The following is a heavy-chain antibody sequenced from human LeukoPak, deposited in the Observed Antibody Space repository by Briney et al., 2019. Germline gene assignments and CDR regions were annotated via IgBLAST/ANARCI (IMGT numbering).Heavy chain of an antibody. Sequence: GGSLRLSCAASGFTFSSYEMNWVRQAPGKGLEWVSYISSSGSTIYYADSVKGRFTISRDNAKNSLYLQMNSLRAEDTAVYYCCGSVLYSSYYFDYWGQGTLVTVSS. V-gene: IGHV3-48*03. CDR3: CGSVLYSSYYFDY. D-gene: IGHD5-18*01. CDR2: ISSSGSTI. J-gene: IGHJ4*02. CDR1: GFTFSSYE.